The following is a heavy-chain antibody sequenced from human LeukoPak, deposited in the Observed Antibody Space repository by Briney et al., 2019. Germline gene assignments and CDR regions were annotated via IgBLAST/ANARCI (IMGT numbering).Heavy chain of an antibody. J-gene: IGHJ3*02. CDR1: GFTFSSYS. CDR3: ARDLSYSSSSKVDI. D-gene: IGHD6-6*01. V-gene: IGHV3-21*01. CDR2: ISSSSSYI. Sequence: GGSLRLSCAASGFTFSSYSMNWVRQAPGKGLEWVSSISSSSSYIYYADSAKGRFTISRDNAKNSLYLQMNSLRAEDTAVYYCARDLSYSSSSKVDIWGQGTMVTVSS.